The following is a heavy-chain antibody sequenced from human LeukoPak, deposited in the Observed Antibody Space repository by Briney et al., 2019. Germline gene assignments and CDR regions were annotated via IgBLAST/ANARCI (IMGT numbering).Heavy chain of an antibody. Sequence: PSETLSLTCAVYGGSFSGYYWSWIRQPPGKGLEWIGEINHSGSTNYNPSLKSRVTISVDTSKNQFSLKLSSVTAADTAVYYCARDWGYYAFDIWGQGTMVTVSS. CDR1: GGSFSGYY. D-gene: IGHD2-15*01. J-gene: IGHJ3*02. V-gene: IGHV4-34*01. CDR2: INHSGST. CDR3: ARDWGYYAFDI.